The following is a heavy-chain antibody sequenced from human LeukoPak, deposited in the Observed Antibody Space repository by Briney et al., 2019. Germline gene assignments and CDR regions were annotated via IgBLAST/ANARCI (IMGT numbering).Heavy chain of an antibody. Sequence: SQTLSLTCTVSVGSISSGDYYWSWIRQPPGKGLEWIGYIYYSGSTYYNPSLKSRVTISVDTSKNQFSLKLSSVTAADTAVYYCARAKWVRGVTVDPWGQGTLVTVSS. CDR3: ARAKWVRGVTVDP. V-gene: IGHV4-30-4*01. CDR2: IYYSGST. J-gene: IGHJ5*02. D-gene: IGHD3-10*01. CDR1: VGSISSGDYY.